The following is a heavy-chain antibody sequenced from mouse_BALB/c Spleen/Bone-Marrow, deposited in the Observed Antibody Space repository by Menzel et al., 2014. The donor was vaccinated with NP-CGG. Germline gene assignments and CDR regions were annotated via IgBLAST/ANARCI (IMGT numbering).Heavy chain of an antibody. Sequence: KHGASVKISCKASGYSFTGYFTNWVMQSHGKSLEWIGRINPYNGDTFYNQKFKGKATLTVDKSSSTAHMELRSLASEDSAVYYCARGGLLRAMDYWGQGTSVTVSS. CDR2: INPYNGDT. D-gene: IGHD2-3*01. CDR1: GYSFTGYF. J-gene: IGHJ4*01. CDR3: ARGGLLRAMDY. V-gene: IGHV1-20*02.